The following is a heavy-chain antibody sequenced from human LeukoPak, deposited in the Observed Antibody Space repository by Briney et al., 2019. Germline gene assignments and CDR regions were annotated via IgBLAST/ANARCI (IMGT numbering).Heavy chain of an antibody. CDR2: IHSSGSA. D-gene: IGHD5-24*01. V-gene: IGHV4-59*12. CDR3: ASGAADGYNFGFDY. CDR1: GASLNDYY. Sequence: PSETLSLTCTVSGASLNDYYWSWIRQPPGKALEWIGFIHSSGSANSNPSLTRRVTISIDTSKNQFSLNLRSLTAADTAVYFCASGAADGYNFGFDYWGQGTLAAVSS. J-gene: IGHJ4*02.